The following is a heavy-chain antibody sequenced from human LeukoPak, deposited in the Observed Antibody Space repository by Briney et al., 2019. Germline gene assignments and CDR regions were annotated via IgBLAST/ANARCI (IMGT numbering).Heavy chain of an antibody. D-gene: IGHD4-23*01. CDR2: ISWNSGSM. CDR1: GFTFDDYA. Sequence: GGSLRLSCAASGFTFDDYAMHWVRQAPGKGLEWVSGISWNSGSMDYADSMKGRFTISRDNAKNSLYLQMNSLRVEDTALYYCARVRSVGGNPHAFNIWGQGTMVTVSS. V-gene: IGHV3-9*01. J-gene: IGHJ3*02. CDR3: ARVRSVGGNPHAFNI.